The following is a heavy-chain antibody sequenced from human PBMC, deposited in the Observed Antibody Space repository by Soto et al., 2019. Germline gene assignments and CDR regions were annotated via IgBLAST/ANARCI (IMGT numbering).Heavy chain of an antibody. J-gene: IGHJ4*02. Sequence: QVQLVQSGAEVKKPGASVKVSCKASGYTFTNYGISWVRQAPGQGLEWMGWISAYSGNANYAQKLQGRVTMTTDTSTSTAYMELRSLTSDDTAVYYCARVSDIVRHFGYWGQGTLVTDSS. CDR1: GYTFTNYG. CDR3: ARVSDIVRHFGY. D-gene: IGHD2-15*01. V-gene: IGHV1-18*01. CDR2: ISAYSGNA.